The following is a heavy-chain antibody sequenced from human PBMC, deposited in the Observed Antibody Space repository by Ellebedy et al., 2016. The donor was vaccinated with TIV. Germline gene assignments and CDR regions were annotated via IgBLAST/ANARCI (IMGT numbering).Heavy chain of an antibody. CDR1: GGTFSSYA. V-gene: IGHV1-69*06. Sequence: ASVKVSCKASGGTFSSYAISWVRQAPGQGLEWMGGIIPIFGTANYAQKFQGRVTITADKSTSTAYMELSSLRSEDTAVYYCARVYYYDTSGYYYNWYFDLWGRGTLVTVSS. D-gene: IGHD3-22*01. CDR3: ARVYYYDTSGYYYNWYFDL. J-gene: IGHJ2*01. CDR2: IIPIFGTA.